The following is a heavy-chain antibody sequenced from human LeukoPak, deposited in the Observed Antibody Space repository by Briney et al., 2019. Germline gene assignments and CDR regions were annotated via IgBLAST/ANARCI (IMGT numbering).Heavy chain of an antibody. CDR3: AKDRGGASGWSSDS. J-gene: IGHJ4*02. D-gene: IGHD6-19*01. CDR2: IGGTSGST. CDR1: GFTLSNYA. Sequence: GGSLRLSCGASGFTLSNYAMSWVRQAPGQGLEWVSAIGGTSGSTYYADSVKGRFTISRDNFKNMLYLQMNSLRAEDTAVYYCAKDRGGASGWSSDSWGQGTLVTVSS. V-gene: IGHV3-23*01.